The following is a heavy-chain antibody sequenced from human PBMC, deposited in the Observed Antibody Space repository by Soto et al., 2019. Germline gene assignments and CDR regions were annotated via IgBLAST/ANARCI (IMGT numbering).Heavy chain of an antibody. D-gene: IGHD3-22*01. CDR2: IYYSGST. Sequence: SETLSLTCSVSGGSIRSNIYYWGWFRQPPGKGREWIGSIYYSGSTYYNPSLKSRVTISVDTSKNQFSLKLSSVTAADTAVYYCARHYYDTLGYWGQGTLVTVSS. V-gene: IGHV4-39*01. J-gene: IGHJ4*02. CDR3: ARHYYDTLGY. CDR1: GGSIRSNIYY.